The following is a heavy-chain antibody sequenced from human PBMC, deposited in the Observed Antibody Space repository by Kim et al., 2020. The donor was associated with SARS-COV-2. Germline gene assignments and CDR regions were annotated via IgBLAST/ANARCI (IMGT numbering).Heavy chain of an antibody. CDR3: AKNADISQKWGMDV. D-gene: IGHD3-9*01. J-gene: IGHJ6*02. V-gene: IGHV3-23*01. Sequence: DSVKGRFTISRDNSKNTLYLQMNSLRAEDTAVYYCAKNADISQKWGMDVWGQGTTVTVSS.